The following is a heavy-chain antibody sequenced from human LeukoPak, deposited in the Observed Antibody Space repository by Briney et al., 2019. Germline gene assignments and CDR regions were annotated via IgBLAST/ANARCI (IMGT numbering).Heavy chain of an antibody. CDR2: MNPNSGNT. V-gene: IGHV1-8*01. D-gene: IGHD2-2*01. CDR1: GYTFTSYD. CDR3: ARGRGIVVVPAATYYFDY. Sequence: ASVKVSCKASGYTFTSYDINWVRQATGQGLEWMGWMNPNSGNTGYAQKFQGRVTMTRNTSISTAYMELSSLRSEDTAVYYCARGRGIVVVPAATYYFDYWGQGTLVTVSS. J-gene: IGHJ4*02.